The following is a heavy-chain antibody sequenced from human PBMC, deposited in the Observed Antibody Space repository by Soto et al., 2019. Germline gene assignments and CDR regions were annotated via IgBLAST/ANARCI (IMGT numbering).Heavy chain of an antibody. CDR2: ISAYNGNT. J-gene: IGHJ4*02. D-gene: IGHD3-22*01. V-gene: IGHV1-18*01. CDR3: ARAEGYYDSSGYSSELDY. CDR1: GYTFTSYG. Sequence: ASVKVSCKASGYTFTSYGISWVRQAPGQGLEWMGWISAYNGNTNYAQKLQGRVTMTTDTSTSTAYMELSSLRSEDTAVYYCARAEGYYDSSGYSSELDYWGQGTLVTVSS.